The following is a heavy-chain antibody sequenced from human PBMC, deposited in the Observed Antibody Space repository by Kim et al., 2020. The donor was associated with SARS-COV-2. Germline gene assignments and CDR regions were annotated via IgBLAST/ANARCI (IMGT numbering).Heavy chain of an antibody. CDR1: GFIFSSFA. CDR3: GKCTGSNDYDTDF. V-gene: IGHV3-23*01. J-gene: IGHJ6*02. CDR2: ISGSGGGK. Sequence: GGSLRLSCVPSGFIFSSFAMSWVRQAPGKGLEWVSAISGSGGGKYYADSVKGRFTISRDNSKNTLSLQMDSLTVIDTAVYYCGKCTGSNDYDTDFWGQG. D-gene: IGHD1-7*01.